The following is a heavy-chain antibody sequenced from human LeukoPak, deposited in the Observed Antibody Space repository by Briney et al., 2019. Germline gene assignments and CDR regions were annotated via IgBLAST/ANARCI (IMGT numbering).Heavy chain of an antibody. CDR3: ARSDSMSAAGT. CDR1: GYSFTTYW. V-gene: IGHV5-51*01. CDR2: IYPGDSDT. Sequence: GESLKISCKGSGYSFTTYWIGWVRQMPGKGLGWMGIIYPGDSDTRYSPSFQGQVTISADKSISTAYLQWSSLKASDTAMYYCARSDSMSAAGTWGQGTLVTVSS. J-gene: IGHJ4*02. D-gene: IGHD6-13*01.